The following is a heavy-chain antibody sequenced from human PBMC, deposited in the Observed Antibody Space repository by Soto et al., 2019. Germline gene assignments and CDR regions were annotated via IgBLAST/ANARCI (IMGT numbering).Heavy chain of an antibody. CDR2: IYYSGST. Sequence: SETLSLTCTVSGGSISSYYWSWIRQPPGKGLEWIGYIYYSGSTNDNPSLKSRVTISVDTSKNQFSLKLSSVTAADTAVYYCASDNCSGGSCYNYWGQGTLVTVSS. CDR3: ASDNCSGGSCYNY. V-gene: IGHV4-59*01. D-gene: IGHD2-15*01. J-gene: IGHJ4*02. CDR1: GGSISSYY.